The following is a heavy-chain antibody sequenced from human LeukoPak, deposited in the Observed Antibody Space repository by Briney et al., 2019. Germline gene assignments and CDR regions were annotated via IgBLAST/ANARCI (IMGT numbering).Heavy chain of an antibody. V-gene: IGHV5-51*01. Sequence: GASLKISCKASGYNFTTYWIGWVRPLPGKGLEYMGIIYPRDSQIRYSPSFQGQVTISADKSISTAYLQWTSLKASDTAIYYCARHTKRPQAGWFDPWGQGTLVTVSS. CDR1: GYNFTTYW. J-gene: IGHJ5*02. CDR2: IYPRDSQI. D-gene: IGHD6-25*01. CDR3: ARHTKRPQAGWFDP.